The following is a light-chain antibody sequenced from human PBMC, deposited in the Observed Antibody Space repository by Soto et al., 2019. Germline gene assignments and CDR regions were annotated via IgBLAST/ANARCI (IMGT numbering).Light chain of an antibody. CDR2: DAS. J-gene: IGKJ2*01. CDR3: HRYNSY. CDR1: QSIGGW. Sequence: DIQMTQSPSTLSASVGDRVTITCRASQSIGGWLAWYQQEPGKAPKLLIYDASNLVNGVPSRFSASASGTEFTLTITSLQPDDFATYYCHRYNSYFGQGTKLEIK. V-gene: IGKV1-5*01.